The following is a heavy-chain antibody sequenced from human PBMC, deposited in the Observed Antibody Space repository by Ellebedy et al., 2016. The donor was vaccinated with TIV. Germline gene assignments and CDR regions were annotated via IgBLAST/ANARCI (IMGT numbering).Heavy chain of an antibody. CDR3: ARLYNWFDP. CDR1: GGSISSGGYY. V-gene: IGHV4-30-2*01. Sequence: SETLSLTCTVSGGSISSGGYYWSWIRQHPGKGLEWIGYIYHSGSTYYNPSLKSRVTISVDRSKKQFSLKLSSVTAADTAVYYCARLYNWFDPWGQGTLVTVSS. CDR2: IYHSGST. J-gene: IGHJ5*02.